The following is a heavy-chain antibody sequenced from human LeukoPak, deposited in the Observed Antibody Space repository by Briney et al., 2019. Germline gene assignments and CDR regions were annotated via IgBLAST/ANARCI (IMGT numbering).Heavy chain of an antibody. V-gene: IGHV4-39*07. Sequence: PSETLSLTCTVSGGSISSSSYYWGWIRQPPGKGLEWIGSIYYSGSTYYNPSLKSRVTISVDTSKNQFSLKLSSVTAADTAVYYCAREQQPDALDIWGQGTMVTVSS. D-gene: IGHD6-13*01. CDR2: IYYSGST. J-gene: IGHJ3*02. CDR1: GGSISSSSYY. CDR3: AREQQPDALDI.